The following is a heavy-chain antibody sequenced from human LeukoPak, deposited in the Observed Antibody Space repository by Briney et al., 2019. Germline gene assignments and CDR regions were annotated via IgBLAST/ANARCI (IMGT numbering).Heavy chain of an antibody. D-gene: IGHD3-10*01. CDR1: GGSFSGYY. J-gene: IGHJ4*02. CDR2: INHSGST. Sequence: PSETLSLTCAVYGGSFSGYYWSWIRQPPGKGLEWIGEINHSGSTNYNPSLKSRVTISVDTPKNQFSLKLSSVTAVDTAVYYCARGLRGSGSYWSQGTLVTVSS. V-gene: IGHV4-34*01. CDR3: ARGLRGSGSY.